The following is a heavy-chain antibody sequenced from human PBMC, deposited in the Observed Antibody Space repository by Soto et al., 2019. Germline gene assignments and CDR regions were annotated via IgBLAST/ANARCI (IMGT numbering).Heavy chain of an antibody. CDR1: GDSVSSNSAA. CDR2: TYYRSKWYN. CDR3: ARARKDPERYCSGGSRYNWFDP. D-gene: IGHD2-15*01. V-gene: IGHV6-1*01. J-gene: IGHJ5*02. Sequence: SQTLSLTCAISGDSVSSNSAAWNWIRQSPSRGLEWLGRTYYRSKWYNDYAVSVKSRITINPDTSKNQFSLQLNSVTPEDTAVYYCARARKDPERYCSGGSRYNWFDPWGQGTLVTVSS.